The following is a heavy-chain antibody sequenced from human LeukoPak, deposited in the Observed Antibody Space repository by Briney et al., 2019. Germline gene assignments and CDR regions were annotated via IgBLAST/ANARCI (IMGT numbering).Heavy chain of an antibody. J-gene: IGHJ4*02. CDR2: ISSSSSTI. D-gene: IGHD3-22*01. Sequence: GSLRLSCAASGITFSSYSKNWVRQAPGKGVGWVSYISSSSSTIYYGDSVKGRFTISRDNAKNSLYLQMNSLRAEDTAVYYCARGTYYYDSSGNDFDYWGQGTLVTVSS. V-gene: IGHV3-48*01. CDR1: GITFSSYS. CDR3: ARGTYYYDSSGNDFDY.